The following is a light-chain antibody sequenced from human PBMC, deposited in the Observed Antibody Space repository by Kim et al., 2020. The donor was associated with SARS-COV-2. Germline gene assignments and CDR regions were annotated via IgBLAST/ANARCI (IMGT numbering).Light chain of an antibody. CDR2: GAS. CDR1: QGINPY. V-gene: IGKV1-27*01. Sequence: SAVGDKVANTYRASQGINPYFTWYQQKPGKVPKLLIYGASALHSGVPSRFSGSGSGTDFTLTISSLQPEDVATYYCQKYNSAPWTFGQGTKVDIK. J-gene: IGKJ1*01. CDR3: QKYNSAPWT.